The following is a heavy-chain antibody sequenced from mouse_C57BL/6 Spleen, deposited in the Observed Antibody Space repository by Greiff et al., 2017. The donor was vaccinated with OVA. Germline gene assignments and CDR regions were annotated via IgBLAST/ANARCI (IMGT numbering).Heavy chain of an antibody. D-gene: IGHD1-1*02. CDR2: IRNKANGYTT. CDR3: ARSPGRVGFDY. J-gene: IGHJ2*01. V-gene: IGHV7-3*01. Sequence: EVKVEESGGGLVQPGGSLSLSCAASGFTFTDYYMSWVRQPPGKALEWLGFIRNKANGYTTEYSASVKGRFTISRDNSQSILYLQMNALRAEDSATYYCARSPGRVGFDYWGQGTTLTVSS. CDR1: GFTFTDYY.